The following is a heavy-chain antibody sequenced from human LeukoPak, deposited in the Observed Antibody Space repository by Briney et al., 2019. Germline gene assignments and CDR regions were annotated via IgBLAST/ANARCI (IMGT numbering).Heavy chain of an antibody. CDR2: ISSSSSYI. J-gene: IGHJ3*02. CDR1: GFTFSSYG. CDR3: AKSYCSSTTRCAFDI. Sequence: GGSLRLSCAASGFTFSSYGMHWVRQAPGKGLEWVSSISSSSSYIYYADSVKGRFTISRDNSKNTLYLQMNSLRAEDTAVYYCAKSYCSSTTRCAFDIWGQGTMVTVSS. D-gene: IGHD2-2*01. V-gene: IGHV3-21*01.